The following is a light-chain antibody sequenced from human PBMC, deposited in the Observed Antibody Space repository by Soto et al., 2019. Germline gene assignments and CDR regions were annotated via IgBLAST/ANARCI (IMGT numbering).Light chain of an antibody. CDR1: QSISGW. CDR2: KAS. J-gene: IGKJ4*01. V-gene: IGKV1-5*03. CDR3: QQANSFPLT. Sequence: DVQMTQSPSTLSASVGDRVTITCRASQSISGWLAWYQQRPGTAPKLMIYKASTLETGVPSRFSGSGSGTEFTLTISSLQPEDFATYYCQQANSFPLTFGGGTKVEIK.